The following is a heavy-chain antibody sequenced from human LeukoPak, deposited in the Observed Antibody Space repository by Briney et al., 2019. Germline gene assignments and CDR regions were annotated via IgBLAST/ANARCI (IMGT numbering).Heavy chain of an antibody. Sequence: GGSLRLSCVASGFTFGKYWMSWVRQVPGKGLEWVANIKLDGSEKNYVGSVKGRFTISRDNTKNSLYLQMNSLRAEDTAVFYCARDQYDTWSRRGNFDSWGQGTLVIVSS. V-gene: IGHV3-7*03. D-gene: IGHD3/OR15-3a*01. J-gene: IGHJ4*02. CDR2: IKLDGSEK. CDR3: ARDQYDTWSRRGNFDS. CDR1: GFTFGKYW.